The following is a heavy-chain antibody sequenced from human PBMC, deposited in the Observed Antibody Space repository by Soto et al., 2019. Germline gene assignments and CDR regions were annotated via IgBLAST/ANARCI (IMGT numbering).Heavy chain of an antibody. CDR2: ISSSGSTI. V-gene: IGHV3-11*01. J-gene: IGHJ6*03. CDR3: ARGDGSGSYFALYYYMDV. D-gene: IGHD3-10*01. CDR1: GFTFSDYY. Sequence: GGSLRLSCAASGFTFSDYYMSWIRQAPGKGLEWVSYISSSGSTIYYADSVKGRFTISRDNAKNSLYLQMNSLRAEDTAVYYCARGDGSGSYFALYYYMDVWGKGTTVTVSS.